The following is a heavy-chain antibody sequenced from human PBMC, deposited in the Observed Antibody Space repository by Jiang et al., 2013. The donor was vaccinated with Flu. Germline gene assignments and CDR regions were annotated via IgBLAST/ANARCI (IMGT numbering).Heavy chain of an antibody. CDR3: TRDPGPYSSLYFDH. CDR2: IRGKDYGGTT. J-gene: IGHJ4*02. CDR1: GFNFPIYD. D-gene: IGHD6-13*01. V-gene: IGHV3-49*05. Sequence: QLLESGGGLVKPGRSLRLSCTASGFNFPIYDMTWFRRAPGKGLEWVGFIRGKDYGGTTDYAASVKGRFTISRDDSRGIAYLQMNSLKTEDTAVYFCTRDPGPYSSLYFDHWGQGTLVTVSS.